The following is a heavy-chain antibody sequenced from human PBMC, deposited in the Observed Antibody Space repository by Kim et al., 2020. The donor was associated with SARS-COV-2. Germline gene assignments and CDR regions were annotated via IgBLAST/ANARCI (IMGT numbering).Heavy chain of an antibody. CDR3: ARDHLPLGYCSGGSCYTTYYFDY. D-gene: IGHD2-15*01. V-gene: IGHV1-69*13. CDR1: GGTFSSYA. Sequence: SVKVSCKASGGTFSSYAISWVRQAPGQGLEWMGGIIPIFGTANYAQKFQGRVTTTADESTSTAYMELSSLRSEDTAVYYCARDHLPLGYCSGGSCYTTYYFDYWGQGTLVTVSS. CDR2: IIPIFGTA. J-gene: IGHJ4*02.